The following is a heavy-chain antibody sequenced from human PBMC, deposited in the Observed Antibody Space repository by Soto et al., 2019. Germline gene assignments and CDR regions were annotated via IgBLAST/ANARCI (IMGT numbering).Heavy chain of an antibody. J-gene: IGHJ4*02. CDR1: GGFISSGGYS. D-gene: IGHD2-8*01. V-gene: IGHV4-30-2*01. Sequence: PSETLSLTCAVSGGFISSGGYSRSWIRQPPGKGLDGLGYIYHSGSTYYNPSLKSRVTISVDRFKNQFSLKLSSVTAADTSVYYCARGSRMVYATLFDYWGQGTLVTVPQ. CDR3: ARGSRMVYATLFDY. CDR2: IYHSGST.